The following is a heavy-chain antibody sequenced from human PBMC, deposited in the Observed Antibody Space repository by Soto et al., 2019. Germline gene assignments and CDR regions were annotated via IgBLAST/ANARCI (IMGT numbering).Heavy chain of an antibody. CDR3: ARGITQGYDY. CDR1: GYTFTTVA. V-gene: IGHV1-8*01. CDR2: MSPNSGNT. D-gene: IGHD3-16*01. J-gene: IGHJ4*02. Sequence: ASVKVSCKPSGYTFTTVAINCVRQAPGQGLEWMGWMSPNSGNTGYAQKFQGRVVMTRDTAKSTAYMELRSLTSEDTAVYYCARGITQGYDYWGQGTLVTVSS.